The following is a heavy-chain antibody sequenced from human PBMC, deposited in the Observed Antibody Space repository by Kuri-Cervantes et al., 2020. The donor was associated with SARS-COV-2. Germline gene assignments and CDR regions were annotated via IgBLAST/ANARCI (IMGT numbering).Heavy chain of an antibody. V-gene: IGHV3-30*04. CDR1: GFTFSSYA. CDR3: ARDQDYYDSNDYFDY. Sequence: LSLTCAASGFTFSSYAMHWVRQAPGKGLEWVAVISYDGSNKYYADSVKGRFTISRDNSKNTLYLQINSLRAEDTAVYYCARDQDYYDSNDYFDYWGQGTLVTVSS. D-gene: IGHD3-22*01. J-gene: IGHJ4*02. CDR2: ISYDGSNK.